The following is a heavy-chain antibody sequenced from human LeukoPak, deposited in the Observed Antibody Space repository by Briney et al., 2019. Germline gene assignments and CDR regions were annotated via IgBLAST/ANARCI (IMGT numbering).Heavy chain of an antibody. CDR2: IHYSENT. Sequence: KPSETLSLTCTVSGGSISSYFWSWLRQPPGKGLEWIAYIHYSENTNYNPSLKSRVTISVDTSKNQFSLKLSSVTAADTAVYSCARDRRWELLHAFDIWGQGTMVTVSS. CDR3: ARDRRWELLHAFDI. D-gene: IGHD1-26*01. CDR1: GGSISSYF. J-gene: IGHJ3*02. V-gene: IGHV4-59*01.